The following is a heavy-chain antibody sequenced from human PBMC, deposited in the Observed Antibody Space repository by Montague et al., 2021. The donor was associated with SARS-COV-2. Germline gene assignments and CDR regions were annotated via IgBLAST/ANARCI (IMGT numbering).Heavy chain of an antibody. CDR1: GGSFSGYY. CDR3: ARSGGVYTESYCLEGYYYGMDV. J-gene: IGHJ6*02. CDR2: INHSGST. D-gene: IGHD1-26*01. V-gene: IGHV4-34*01. Sequence: SETLSLTCTVYGGSFSGYYWSWICQPPGKGQEWIGEINHSGSTNYNSTLKSRVTISVDTSKNHFPLKLSSVTAADTDVYYCARSGGVYTESYCLEGYYYGMDVWGQGTTVTVSS.